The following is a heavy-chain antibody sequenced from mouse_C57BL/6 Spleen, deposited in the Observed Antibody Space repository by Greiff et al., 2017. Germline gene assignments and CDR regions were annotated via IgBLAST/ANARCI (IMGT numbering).Heavy chain of an antibody. CDR2: IWTGGGT. CDR1: GFSLTSYA. CDR3: ARNSYYSNPRWYFGY. V-gene: IGHV2-9-1*01. D-gene: IGHD2-5*01. J-gene: IGHJ2*01. Sequence: QVQLQQSGPGLVAPSQSLSITCTVSGFSLTSYAISWVRQPPGKGLEWLGVIWTGGGTNYNSALKSRLSISKDNSKSQVFLKMYSLQTDDTARYYCARNSYYSNPRWYFGYWGQGTTLTVAS.